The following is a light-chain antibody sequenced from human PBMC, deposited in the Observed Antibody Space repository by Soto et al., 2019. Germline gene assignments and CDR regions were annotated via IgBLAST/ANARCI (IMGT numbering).Light chain of an antibody. J-gene: IGKJ4*01. Sequence: DIQLTQSPSFLSASVGDRVTITCRASQGISSYLAWYQQKPGKGPKLLIYTASTLQSGVPSRFSGSGSGTEFTLTISRLQPEDFATYYCQQLNSYPLTFGGGTKVEIK. V-gene: IGKV1-9*01. CDR2: TAS. CDR3: QQLNSYPLT. CDR1: QGISSY.